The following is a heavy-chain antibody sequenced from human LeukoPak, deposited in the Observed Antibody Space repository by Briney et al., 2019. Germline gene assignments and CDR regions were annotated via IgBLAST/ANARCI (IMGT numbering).Heavy chain of an antibody. CDR3: FASLWFGQLPFDY. Sequence: GGSLRLSCAASGFTLSSNYMSWVRQAPGKGLEWVSVIYSGGSTYYSDSVKGRVTISRDNSKNTLYLQMNSLRAEHKAVYYFFASLWFGQLPFDYWGQGTLVTVSS. D-gene: IGHD3-10*01. J-gene: IGHJ4*02. CDR2: IYSGGST. CDR1: GFTLSSNY. V-gene: IGHV3-66*01.